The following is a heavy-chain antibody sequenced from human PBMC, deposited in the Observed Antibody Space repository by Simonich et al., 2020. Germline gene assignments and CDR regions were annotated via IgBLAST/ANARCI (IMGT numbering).Heavy chain of an antibody. J-gene: IGHJ4*02. Sequence: QVQLVQSGAEVKKPGASVKVSCKASGYTFTSYVINWVGQATGKGLEWMGWLNPNSGNTGYAQKFQCRVTITRNTSISTAYMEVSSLRSEDTAVYYCARGRGGMSRGYVDYWGQGTLVTVSS. CDR3: ARGRGGMSRGYVDY. CDR1: GYTFTSYV. CDR2: LNPNSGNT. D-gene: IGHD2-2*01. V-gene: IGHV1-8*03.